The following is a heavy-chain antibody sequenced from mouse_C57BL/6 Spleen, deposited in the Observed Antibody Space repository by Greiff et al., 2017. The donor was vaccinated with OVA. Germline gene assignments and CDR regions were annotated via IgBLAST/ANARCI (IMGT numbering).Heavy chain of an antibody. CDR2: IDPNSGGT. V-gene: IGHV1-72*01. Sequence: VQLQQPGAELVKPGASVKLSCKASGYTFTSYWMHWVKQRPGRGLEWIGRIDPNSGGTKYNEKFKSKATLTVDKPSSTAYMQLSSLTSEDSAVYYCARRVTTVVARDYFDYWGQGTTLTVSS. CDR3: ARRVTTVVARDYFDY. J-gene: IGHJ2*01. CDR1: GYTFTSYW. D-gene: IGHD1-1*01.